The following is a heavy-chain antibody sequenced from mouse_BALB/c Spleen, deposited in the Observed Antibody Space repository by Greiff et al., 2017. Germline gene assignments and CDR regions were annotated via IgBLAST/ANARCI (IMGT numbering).Heavy chain of an antibody. CDR2: ISSGGSYT. CDR3: ARRYYDYAMDY. Sequence: EVKLVESGGGLVKPGGSLKLSCAASGFTFSSYAMSWVRQTPEKRLEWVATISSGGSYTYYPDSVKGRFTISRDNAKNTLYLQMSSLRSEDTAMYYCARRYYDYAMDYWGQGTSVTVSS. D-gene: IGHD2-1*01. V-gene: IGHV5-9-3*01. J-gene: IGHJ4*01. CDR1: GFTFSSYA.